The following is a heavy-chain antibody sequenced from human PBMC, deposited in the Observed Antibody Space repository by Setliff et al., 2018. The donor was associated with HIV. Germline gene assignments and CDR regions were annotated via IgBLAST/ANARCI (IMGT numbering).Heavy chain of an antibody. CDR2: IYYTGNT. CDR1: GDSISNSNYY. CDR3: VRDHPKWNPFDY. D-gene: IGHD1-20*01. J-gene: IGHJ4*02. V-gene: IGHV4-39*07. Sequence: SETLSLTCTVSGDSISNSNYYWGWIRQAPEKGLEWSGSIYYTGNTDYNPSLRNRVTLSVDTSKNQFSLKVRSVTAADTAVYYCVRDHPKWNPFDYWGQGTLVTVSS.